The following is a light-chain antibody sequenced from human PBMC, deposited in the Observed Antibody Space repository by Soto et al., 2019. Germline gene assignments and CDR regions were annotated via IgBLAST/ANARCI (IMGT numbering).Light chain of an antibody. Sequence: QSVLTQSPSVSGAPGQRVTISCTGSSSNIGAGYDVHWYQQLPGAAPKLLIYGNNNRPSGVPDRFSGSKSGTSASLAITGLQAEDEADYYCQSYDNSLRGWHVFGTGTKVTVL. J-gene: IGLJ1*01. CDR1: SSNIGAGYD. CDR3: QSYDNSLRGWHV. V-gene: IGLV1-40*01. CDR2: GNN.